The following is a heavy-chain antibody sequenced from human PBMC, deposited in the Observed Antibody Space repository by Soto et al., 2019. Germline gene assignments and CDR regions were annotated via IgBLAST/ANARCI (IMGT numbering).Heavy chain of an antibody. CDR1: GFTFSSYG. Sequence: SLRLSCAASGFTFSSYGMHWVRQAPGKGLEWVAVISYDGSNKYYADSVKGRFTISRDNSKNTLYLQMNSLRAEDTAVYYCAKAGRGYYDSSGYFAYWGQGTLVTVSS. CDR2: ISYDGSNK. D-gene: IGHD3-22*01. V-gene: IGHV3-30*18. J-gene: IGHJ4*02. CDR3: AKAGRGYYDSSGYFAY.